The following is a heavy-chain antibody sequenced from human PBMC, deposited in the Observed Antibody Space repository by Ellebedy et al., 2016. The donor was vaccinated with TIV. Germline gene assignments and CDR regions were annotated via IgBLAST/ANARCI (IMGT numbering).Heavy chain of an antibody. D-gene: IGHD3-16*01. CDR1: GRSISSYY. CDR2: IYYSGST. J-gene: IGHJ3*02. V-gene: IGHV4-59*08. CDR3: ARQDFMRDAFDI. Sequence: SDTLSLTCTVSGRSISSYYWSWIRQPPGKGLEWIGYIYYSGSTNYNPSLKSRVTISVDTSKNQFSLKLSSVTAADTAVYYCARQDFMRDAFDIWGQGTMVTVSS.